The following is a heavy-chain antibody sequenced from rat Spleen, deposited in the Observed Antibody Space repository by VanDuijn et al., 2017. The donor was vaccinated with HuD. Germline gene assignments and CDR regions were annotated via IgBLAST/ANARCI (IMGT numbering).Heavy chain of an antibody. CDR1: GFTFSNYG. D-gene: IGHD1-5*01. J-gene: IGHJ2*01. Sequence: EVQLVESGGGLVQPGRSLKLSCAASGFTFSNYGMAWVRQAPMKGLEWVATISTSGSRTYYRDSVKGRFTISRDNAKSSLYLQMDSLRSEDTATYYCTTDREGTTHWGQGVMVTVSS. CDR3: TTDREGTTH. CDR2: ISTSGSRT. V-gene: IGHV5-20*01.